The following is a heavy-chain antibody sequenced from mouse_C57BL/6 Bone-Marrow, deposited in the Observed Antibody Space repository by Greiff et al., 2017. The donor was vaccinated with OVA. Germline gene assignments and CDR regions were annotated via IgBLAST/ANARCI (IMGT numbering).Heavy chain of an antibody. J-gene: IGHJ2*01. V-gene: IGHV1-50*01. Sequence: VQLQQPGAELVKPGASVKLSCKASGYTFTSYWMQWVKQRPGQGLEWIGEIDPSDSYTNYNQKLKGKATLTVDTSSSTAYMQLSSLTSEDSAVYYCARDGSTDYWGQGTTLTVSS. CDR1: GYTFTSYW. D-gene: IGHD1-1*01. CDR3: ARDGSTDY. CDR2: IDPSDSYT.